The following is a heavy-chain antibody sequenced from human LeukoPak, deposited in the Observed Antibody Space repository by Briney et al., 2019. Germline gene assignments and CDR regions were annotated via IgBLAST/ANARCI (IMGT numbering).Heavy chain of an antibody. CDR3: ARAGGWYDAFDI. J-gene: IGHJ3*02. Sequence: GGSLRLSCAASGFTFSSYAMHWVRQAPGKGLEWVAVISYDGINKYYADSVKGRFTISRDNSKNTLYLQMNSLRAEDTAVYYCARAGGWYDAFDIWGQGTMVTVSS. CDR1: GFTFSSYA. V-gene: IGHV3-30*04. CDR2: ISYDGINK. D-gene: IGHD6-19*01.